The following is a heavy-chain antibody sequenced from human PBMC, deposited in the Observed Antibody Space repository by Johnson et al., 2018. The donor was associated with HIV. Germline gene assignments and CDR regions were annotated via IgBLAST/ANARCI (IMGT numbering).Heavy chain of an antibody. J-gene: IGHJ3*02. CDR3: ARVVSVAVAGSRQGAVGAFDM. V-gene: IGHV3-20*04. D-gene: IGHD6-19*01. CDR1: GFTFDDYG. Sequence: VQLVESGGGVVRPGGSLRLSCAASGFTFDDYGMSWVRQAPGKGLEWVSGINWNGGSTGYADSVKGRFTISSDNAKNSLYLHMNTLRAEDTALYYCARVVSVAVAGSRQGAVGAFDMWGQGTMVTVSS. CDR2: INWNGGST.